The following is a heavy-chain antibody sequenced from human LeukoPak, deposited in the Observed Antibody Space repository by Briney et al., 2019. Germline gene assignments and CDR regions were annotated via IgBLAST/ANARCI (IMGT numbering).Heavy chain of an antibody. D-gene: IGHD2-2*01. V-gene: IGHV3-23*01. CDR3: AKKGYCSSTSCSTYYYYGLDV. CDR1: GFTFSSYA. J-gene: IGHJ6*02. Sequence: GGSLRLSCAASGFTFSSYAMGWVRQAPGKGLEWVSTISDSGGGTHYADSVKGRFTISRDNSKNTLYLQMNSLRAEDTAVYYCAKKGYCSSTSCSTYYYYGLDVWGQGTTVTVSS. CDR2: ISDSGGGT.